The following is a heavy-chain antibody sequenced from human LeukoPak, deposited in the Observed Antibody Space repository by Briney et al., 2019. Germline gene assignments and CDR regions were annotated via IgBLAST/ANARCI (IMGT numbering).Heavy chain of an antibody. Sequence: HPGGSLRLSCAASGFTVSGNYMSWVRQAPGKGLEWISLIYSGGDTYYPDSVRGRFTISRDNSKNTLYLQMNSLRAEDTAVYYCARGPPACSTNCYGYLDYWGQGTLVTVSP. CDR3: ARGPPACSTNCYGYLDY. CDR2: IYSGGDT. CDR1: GFTVSGNY. V-gene: IGHV3-53*01. J-gene: IGHJ4*02. D-gene: IGHD2-2*01.